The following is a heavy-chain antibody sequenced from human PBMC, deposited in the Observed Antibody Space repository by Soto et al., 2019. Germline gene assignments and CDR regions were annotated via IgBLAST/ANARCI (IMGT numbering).Heavy chain of an antibody. CDR3: ARDHHRYSGYEYVDY. V-gene: IGHV3-11*05. Sequence: QVQLVESGGGLVQPGGSLRLSCAASGFTFSDYYMSWIRQAPGKGLEWVSYISSSSCYTNYADSVKGRFTISRDNAKNSLYLQMNSLRAEDTAVYYCARDHHRYSGYEYVDYWGQGTLVTVSS. D-gene: IGHD5-12*01. CDR2: ISSSSCYT. CDR1: GFTFSDYY. J-gene: IGHJ4*02.